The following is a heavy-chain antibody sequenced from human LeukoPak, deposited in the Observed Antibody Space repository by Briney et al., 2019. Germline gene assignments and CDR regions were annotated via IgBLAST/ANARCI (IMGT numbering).Heavy chain of an antibody. CDR2: IIPIFGTA. CDR3: ARGIKSRYYYDSSGYEGYYYYMDV. J-gene: IGHJ6*03. Sequence: ASVKVSCKASGGTFSSYAISWVRQAPGQGLEWMGGIIPIFGTANYAQKFQGRVTITTDESTSTAYMELSSLRSEDTAVYYCARGIKSRYYYDSSGYEGYYYYMDVWGKGTTVTVSS. V-gene: IGHV1-69*05. CDR1: GGTFSSYA. D-gene: IGHD3-22*01.